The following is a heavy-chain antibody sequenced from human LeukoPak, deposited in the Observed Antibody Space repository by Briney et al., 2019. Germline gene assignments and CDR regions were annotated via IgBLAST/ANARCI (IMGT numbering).Heavy chain of an antibody. CDR3: ARDVTKRIGFDP. CDR1: GYTFTGYY. J-gene: IGHJ5*02. CDR2: INPNSGGT. Sequence: ASVKVSCKASGYTFTGYYMHWVLQAPGQGLEWMGWINPNSGGTNYAQKFQGRVTMTRDTSISTAYMELSRLRSDDTAVYYCARDVTKRIGFDPWGQGTLVTVSS. D-gene: IGHD3-3*01. V-gene: IGHV1-2*02.